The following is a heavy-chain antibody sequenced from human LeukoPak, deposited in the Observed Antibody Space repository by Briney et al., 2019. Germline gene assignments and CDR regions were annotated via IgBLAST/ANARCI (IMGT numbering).Heavy chain of an antibody. J-gene: IGHJ6*04. D-gene: IGHD3-16*01. Sequence: GGSLRLSCVASGFTFSSYEMNWVRQAPGKGLEWISYISTTGDRVQYADSVKGRFTISRDNAKNSLFLQMNSLRAEDTAVYFCAKSTRAVMAMMDVWGKGTTVTVSS. V-gene: IGHV3-48*03. CDR1: GFTFSSYE. CDR3: AKSTRAVMAMMDV. CDR2: ISTTGDRV.